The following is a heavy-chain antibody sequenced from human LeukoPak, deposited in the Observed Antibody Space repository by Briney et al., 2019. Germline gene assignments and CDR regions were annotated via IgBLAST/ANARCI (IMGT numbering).Heavy chain of an antibody. CDR1: GFTFTTYW. Sequence: PGGSLRLSCAASGFTFTTYWMAWVRQAPGKGLEWVANIDQYGSEKFYLDSVKGRFTISRDNAKTSLYLQMNSLRAEDTAVYYCARDRGAGVAVASDYWGQGTLVTVSS. CDR2: IDQYGSEK. CDR3: ARDRGAGVAVASDY. V-gene: IGHV3-7*01. J-gene: IGHJ4*02. D-gene: IGHD6-19*01.